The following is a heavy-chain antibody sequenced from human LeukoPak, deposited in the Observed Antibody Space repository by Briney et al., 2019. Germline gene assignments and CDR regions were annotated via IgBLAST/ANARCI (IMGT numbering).Heavy chain of an antibody. CDR3: ARDLVAGTGYYYYYMDV. Sequence: ASVKVSCKASGYTFTSYGISWVRQAPGQGLEWMGWISAYNGNTNYAQKFQGRVTMTRDTSISTAYMELSRLRSDDTAVYYCARDLVAGTGYYYYYMDVWGKGTTVTVSS. CDR1: GYTFTSYG. V-gene: IGHV1-18*01. D-gene: IGHD6-19*01. CDR2: ISAYNGNT. J-gene: IGHJ6*03.